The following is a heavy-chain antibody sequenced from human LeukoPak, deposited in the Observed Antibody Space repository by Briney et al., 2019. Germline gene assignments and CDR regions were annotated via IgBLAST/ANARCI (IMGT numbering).Heavy chain of an antibody. CDR1: GFTFSNYW. CDR2: ISSSGTTI. D-gene: IGHD4-11*01. V-gene: IGHV3-48*01. CDR3: ARERWDYSIDY. J-gene: IGHJ4*02. Sequence: PGGSLRLSCAASGFTFSNYWMHWVRQAPGKGLEWVSYISSSGTTIYYADSVKGRFTISRDSAKNSLYLQMNSLRAEDTAVYYCARERWDYSIDYWGQGTLVTVSS.